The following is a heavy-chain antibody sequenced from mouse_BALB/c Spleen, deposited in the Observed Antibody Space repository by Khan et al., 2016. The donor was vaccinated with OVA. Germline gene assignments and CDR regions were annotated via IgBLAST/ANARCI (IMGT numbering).Heavy chain of an antibody. Sequence: VQLQESGPGLVAPSQSLSITCTVSGFSLTDYGINWIRQPPGKGLEWLGMIWGDGSTDYNSALKSRLSISKDNSKSQAFLKMNSLQTEDTARFYCARELRLGGFAYWGQGTLVTVSA. CDR2: IWGDGST. CDR3: ARELRLGGFAY. D-gene: IGHD1-2*01. J-gene: IGHJ3*01. CDR1: GFSLTDYG. V-gene: IGHV2-6-7*01.